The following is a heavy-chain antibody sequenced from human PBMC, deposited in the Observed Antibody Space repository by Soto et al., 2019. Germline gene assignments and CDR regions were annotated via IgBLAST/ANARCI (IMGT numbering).Heavy chain of an antibody. CDR2: INPNSGGT. D-gene: IGHD6-6*01. CDR1: GYTFTGYY. V-gene: IGHV1-2*04. CDR3: ARVGPPLTDRLVPMKNYYYYGMDV. J-gene: IGHJ6*02. Sequence: ASVKVSCKASGYTFTGYYMHWVRQAPGQGLEWMGWINPNSGGTNYAQKFQGWVTMTRDTSISTAYMELSRLRSDDTAVYYCARVGPPLTDRLVPMKNYYYYGMDVWGQGTTVTVAS.